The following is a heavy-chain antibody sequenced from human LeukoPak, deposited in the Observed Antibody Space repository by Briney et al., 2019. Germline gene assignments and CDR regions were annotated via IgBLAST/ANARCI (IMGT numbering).Heavy chain of an antibody. D-gene: IGHD3-10*01. V-gene: IGHV3-23*01. CDR1: GFTFSSYA. Sequence: GGSLRLSCAASGFTFSSYAMSGVRQAPGKGLEWVSAISGSGGSTYYADSVKGRFTISRDNSKNTLYLQMNSLRAEDTAVYYCAKDYGSGSYPFDYWGQGTLVTVSS. CDR2: ISGSGGST. J-gene: IGHJ4*02. CDR3: AKDYGSGSYPFDY.